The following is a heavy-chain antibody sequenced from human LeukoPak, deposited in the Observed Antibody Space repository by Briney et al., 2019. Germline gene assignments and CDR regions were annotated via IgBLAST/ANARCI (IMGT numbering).Heavy chain of an antibody. V-gene: IGHV1-3*01. CDR2: INAGNGNT. CDR1: GYTFTSYA. Sequence: GASVKVSCKASGYTFTSYAMHWVRQAPGQRLEWMGWINAGNGNTKYSQKFQGWVTMTRDTSISTAYMELSRLRSDDTAVYYCARETDYKYGMDVWGQGTTVTVSS. CDR3: ARETDYKYGMDV. J-gene: IGHJ6*02.